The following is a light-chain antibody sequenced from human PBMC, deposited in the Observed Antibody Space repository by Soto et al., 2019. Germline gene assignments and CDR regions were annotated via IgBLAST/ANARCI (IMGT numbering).Light chain of an antibody. CDR1: TSDIGGYNY. CDR2: EVS. CDR3: SSYTRSSTLV. J-gene: IGLJ3*02. Sequence: QSALTQPASVSGSPGQSITISCSGSTSDIGGYNYVSWYQHHPGKVPKVMIYEVSNRPSGVSNRFSGSKSGNTASLTISGLQAEDEADYYCSSYTRSSTLVFGGGTKVTVL. V-gene: IGLV2-14*01.